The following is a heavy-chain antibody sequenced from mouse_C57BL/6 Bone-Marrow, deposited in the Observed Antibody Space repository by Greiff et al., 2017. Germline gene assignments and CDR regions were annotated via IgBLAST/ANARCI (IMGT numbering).Heavy chain of an antibody. CDR3: ARDRHYYGSSWFAY. Sequence: EVKLVESGGGLVKPGGSLKLSCAASGFTFSSYAMSWVRQTPEKRLEWLATISDGGSYTYYPDNVKGRFTISRDNAKNNLYLQMSHLKSEDTAMYYCARDRHYYGSSWFAYWGQGTLVTVSA. J-gene: IGHJ3*01. CDR2: ISDGGSYT. CDR1: GFTFSSYA. V-gene: IGHV5-4*01. D-gene: IGHD1-1*01.